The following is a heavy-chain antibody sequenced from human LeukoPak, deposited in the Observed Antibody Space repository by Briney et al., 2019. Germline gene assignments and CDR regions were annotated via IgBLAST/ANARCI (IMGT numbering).Heavy chain of an antibody. J-gene: IGHJ4*02. CDR1: GGSISSYY. Sequence: SETLSLTCTVSGGSISSYYWNWIRQPAGKGLGWIGRIYTSGSTNYNPSLKSRVTMSVDTSKNQFSLKLSSVTAADTAVYYCARAPNGAAPYYFDYWGQGTLVTVSS. CDR2: IYTSGST. CDR3: ARAPNGAAPYYFDY. V-gene: IGHV4-4*07. D-gene: IGHD4/OR15-4a*01.